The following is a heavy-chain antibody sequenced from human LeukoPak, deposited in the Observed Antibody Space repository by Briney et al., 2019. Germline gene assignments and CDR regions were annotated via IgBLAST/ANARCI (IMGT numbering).Heavy chain of an antibody. CDR3: AKNPRLVWFGELSGWIDPFDY. V-gene: IGHV3-7*03. CDR2: IKQDGSEK. CDR1: GFTLSSYW. D-gene: IGHD3-10*01. J-gene: IGHJ4*02. Sequence: PGGSLRLSCAASGFTLSSYWMSWVRQAPGKGLEWVANIKQDGSEKYYVDSVKGRFTISRDNAKNSLYLQMTSLRAEDTAVYYCAKNPRLVWFGELSGWIDPFDYWGQGTLVTVSS.